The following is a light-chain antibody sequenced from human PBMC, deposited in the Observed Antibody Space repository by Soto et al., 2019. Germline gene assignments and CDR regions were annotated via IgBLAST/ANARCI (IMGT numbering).Light chain of an antibody. CDR2: EVS. J-gene: IGLJ3*02. CDR3: SSYTSSSTLWV. V-gene: IGLV2-14*01. Sequence: QSALTQPASVSGSPGQSITISCTGTSSDVGGYNYVSWYQQHPGKAPKLMIYEVSNRPSWVSNRFSGSKSGNTASLTISGLQAEDEADYYCSSYTSSSTLWVFGGGTKVTVL. CDR1: SSDVGGYNY.